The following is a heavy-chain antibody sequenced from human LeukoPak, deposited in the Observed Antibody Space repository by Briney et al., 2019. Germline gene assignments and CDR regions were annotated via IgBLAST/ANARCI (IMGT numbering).Heavy chain of an antibody. J-gene: IGHJ5*02. CDR2: IYSGGST. CDR3: AREIRDSYGYNWFDP. V-gene: IGHV3-53*01. Sequence: PGGSLRLSCAASGFTVSSNYMSWVRQAPGKGLEWVSVIYSGGSTYYADSVKGRFTISRDNSKNTLYLQMNSLRAEETAVYYCAREIRDSYGYNWFDPWGQGTLVTVSS. CDR1: GFTVSSNY. D-gene: IGHD5-18*01.